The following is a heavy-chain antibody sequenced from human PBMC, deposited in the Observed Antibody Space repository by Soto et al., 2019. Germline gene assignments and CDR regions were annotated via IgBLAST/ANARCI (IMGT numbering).Heavy chain of an antibody. CDR3: AKGDGFILAV. Sequence: EVQVLATGGGLIQPRGSLRLSCAASGFTVNSNYMSWVRQAPGEGLQWVSITNTGGTTYYADSVKGRFTVSRDNSKNTLYLQMNSLRAEDTAVYYCAKGDGFILAVWGQGTTVSVSS. CDR2: TNTGGTT. D-gene: IGHD1-26*01. J-gene: IGHJ6*02. V-gene: IGHV3-53*02. CDR1: GFTVNSNY.